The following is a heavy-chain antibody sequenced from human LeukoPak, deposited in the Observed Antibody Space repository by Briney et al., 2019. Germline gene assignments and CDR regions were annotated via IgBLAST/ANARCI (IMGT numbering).Heavy chain of an antibody. CDR3: ARGISSWSLYYYGMDV. D-gene: IGHD6-13*01. J-gene: IGHJ6*02. CDR1: GGSFSGYY. V-gene: IGHV4-34*01. Sequence: SETLSLTCAVYGGSFSGYYWSWIRQPPGKGLEWIGEINHSGSTNYNPSLKSRATISVDTSKNQFSLKLSSVTAADTAVYYCARGISSWSLYYYGMDVWGQGTTVTVSS. CDR2: INHSGST.